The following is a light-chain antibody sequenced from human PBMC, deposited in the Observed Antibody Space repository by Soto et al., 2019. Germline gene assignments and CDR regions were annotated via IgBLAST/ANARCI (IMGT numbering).Light chain of an antibody. CDR3: CSYAGSSTYV. Sequence: QSVLAQPASASGSPGQSITISCTGTSRDVGIYNLVSWYQLHPGKVPKLIIYEDTKRPSGISSRFSGSESGITAFLTISGLQAEDEADYYCCSYAGSSTYVFGTGTKVTVL. V-gene: IGLV2-23*01. CDR2: EDT. J-gene: IGLJ1*01. CDR1: SRDVGIYNL.